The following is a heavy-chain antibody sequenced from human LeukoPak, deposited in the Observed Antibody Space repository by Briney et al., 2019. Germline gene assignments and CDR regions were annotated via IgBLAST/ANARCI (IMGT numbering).Heavy chain of an antibody. CDR2: VKSDERSI. CDR3: ARDNDYKVDV. D-gene: IGHD4-11*01. CDR1: GFTFSDSW. V-gene: IGHV3-74*01. Sequence: PGGSLRLSCAASGFTFSDSWMHWVRLVPGRGLVWVARVKSDERSIRYADSVEGRFTISRDNAKSMVYLQMNSLRVEDTALYYCARDNDYKVDVWRKGTTVLVSS. J-gene: IGHJ6*04.